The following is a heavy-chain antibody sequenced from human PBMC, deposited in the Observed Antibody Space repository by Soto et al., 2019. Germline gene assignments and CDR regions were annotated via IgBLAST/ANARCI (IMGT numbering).Heavy chain of an antibody. CDR3: ARDTGYSGYDYLNYFDY. D-gene: IGHD5-12*01. CDR2: AYYRSRWYN. V-gene: IGHV6-1*01. Sequence: SQTLGLTCAISGDTVSSNSAAWNWIRQSPSRGLEWLGRAYYRSRWYNDYAVSVKSRITINPDTSKNQFSLQLHSVPPEDTAVYSCARDTGYSGYDYLNYFDYWGQGTLVTVSS. J-gene: IGHJ4*02. CDR1: GDTVSSNSAA.